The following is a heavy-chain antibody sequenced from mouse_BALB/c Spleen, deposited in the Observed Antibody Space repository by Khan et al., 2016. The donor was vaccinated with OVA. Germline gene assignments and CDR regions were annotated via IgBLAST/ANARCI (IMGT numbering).Heavy chain of an antibody. Sequence: VQLQQSGAELAKPGASVKMSCKASGYTFINYWILWVKQRPGQGLEWIGYINPSTGYTEYNQNFKEKATLTADKASSTAYMQLSSLTSEDSAVYYCASRGLRWDFDYWGQGTTLRVSS. J-gene: IGHJ2*01. V-gene: IGHV1-7*01. CDR3: ASRGLRWDFDY. CDR2: INPSTGYT. CDR1: GYTFINYW. D-gene: IGHD1-1*01.